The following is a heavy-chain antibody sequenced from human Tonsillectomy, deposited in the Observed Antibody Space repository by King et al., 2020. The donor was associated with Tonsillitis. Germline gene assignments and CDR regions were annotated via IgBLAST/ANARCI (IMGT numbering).Heavy chain of an antibody. CDR3: AKEGAGPFDS. CDR1: GFIFKSFG. D-gene: IGHD1-14*01. V-gene: IGHV3-30*18. J-gene: IGHJ4*02. CDR2: LSYDGGNK. Sequence: VQLVESGGGVVRPGGSLRLSCEPSGFIFKSFGMHWVRQAPGKGLEWVASLSYDGGNKYYAESVKGRFTISRDNSEHTLFLQMNSLRGEDTAIYYCAKEGAGPFDSWGQGTLVTVSA.